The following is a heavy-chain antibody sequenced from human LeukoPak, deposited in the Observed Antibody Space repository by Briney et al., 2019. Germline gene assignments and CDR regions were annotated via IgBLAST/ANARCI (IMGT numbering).Heavy chain of an antibody. Sequence: SETLSLTCTVSGGSISSYYWSWIRQPPGKGLEWIGYIYYSGSTNYNPSLKSRVTISVDTSKNQFSLKLSSVTAADTAVYYCARDLGYCSGGSCYDYLDYWGQGTLVTVSS. CDR3: ARDLGYCSGGSCYDYLDY. CDR2: IYYSGST. V-gene: IGHV4-59*01. D-gene: IGHD2-15*01. J-gene: IGHJ4*02. CDR1: GGSISSYY.